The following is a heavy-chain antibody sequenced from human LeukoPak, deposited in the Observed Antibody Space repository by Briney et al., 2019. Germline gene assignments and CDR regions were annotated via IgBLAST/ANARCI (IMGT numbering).Heavy chain of an antibody. Sequence: GGSLRLSCAASGFTFSDYYMSWIRQAPGKGLEWVSYISSSGSTIYYADSVKGRFTISRDNAKKSLYLQMNSLRAEDTALYYCAKDMARITISHDGDAFDIWGQGTMVTVSS. CDR1: GFTFSDYY. J-gene: IGHJ3*02. D-gene: IGHD3-3*01. CDR2: ISSSGSTI. CDR3: AKDMARITISHDGDAFDI. V-gene: IGHV3-11*01.